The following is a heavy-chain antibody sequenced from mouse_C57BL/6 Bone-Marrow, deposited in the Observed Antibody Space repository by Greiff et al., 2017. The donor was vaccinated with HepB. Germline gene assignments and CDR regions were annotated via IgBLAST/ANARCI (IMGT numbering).Heavy chain of an antibody. CDR3: ARRSGGGDSSGYVSNYFDY. CDR2: IYWDDDK. J-gene: IGHJ2*01. V-gene: IGHV8-12*01. Sequence: QVTLKESGPGILQSSQTLSLTCSFSGFPLSTSGMGVSWIRQPSGKGLEWLAHIYWDDDKRYNPSLKSRLTISKDTSRNQVFLKITSVDTADTATYYCARRSGGGDSSGYVSNYFDYWGQGTTLTVSS. CDR1: GFPLSTSGMG. D-gene: IGHD3-2*02.